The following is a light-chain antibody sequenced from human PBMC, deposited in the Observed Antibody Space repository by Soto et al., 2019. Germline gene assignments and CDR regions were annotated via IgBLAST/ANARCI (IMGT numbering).Light chain of an antibody. J-gene: IGKJ4*01. CDR3: QQYHSHPLT. CDR1: QDIKNY. Sequence: DIQMTQSPSSLSASVGDTVTITCRASQDIKNYLAWFQQKPGKAPKYLIFAASSLQSGVPSMFIGTGSGTDFTLTISSLHAEDVATYFCQQYHSHPLTFGGGTKVEIK. V-gene: IGKV1-16*01. CDR2: AAS.